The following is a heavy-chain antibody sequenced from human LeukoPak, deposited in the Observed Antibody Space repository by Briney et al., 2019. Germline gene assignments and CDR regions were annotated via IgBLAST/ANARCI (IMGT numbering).Heavy chain of an antibody. J-gene: IGHJ4*02. CDR2: ISPSGDIK. Sequence: GGTLRLSCATSGFTFSTYAMNWVRRAPGKGLEWVSGISPSGDIKYYADSVKGRFTISRDNSKKTLYLEVSSLTGEDTAVYYCAKDDAWIRFGEWSQGTLVTVSS. CDR3: AKDDAWIRFGE. V-gene: IGHV3-23*01. CDR1: GFTFSTYA. D-gene: IGHD3-10*01.